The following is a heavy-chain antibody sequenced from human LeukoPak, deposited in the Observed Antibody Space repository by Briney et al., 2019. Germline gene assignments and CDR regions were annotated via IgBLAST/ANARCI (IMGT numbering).Heavy chain of an antibody. CDR1: GFTFSSSA. CDR3: AAPPGLRANH. J-gene: IGHJ4*02. CDR2: IWGSGRGGST. V-gene: IGHV3-23*01. D-gene: IGHD3-16*01. Sequence: GGSLRLSCAAPGFTFSSSAMSWVRQAPGKGLEWGSKIWGSGRGGSTYYADSRKGRVPISRDNSKNTVELQMKSLGTEDTAGYFCAAPPGLRANHWGQGTLVTVSS.